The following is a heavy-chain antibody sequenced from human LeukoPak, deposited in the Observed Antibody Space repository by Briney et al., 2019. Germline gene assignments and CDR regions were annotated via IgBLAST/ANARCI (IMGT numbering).Heavy chain of an antibody. Sequence: PGGSLRLSCAASGFTFSSNAMSWVRQAPGKGLEWVSVITGNGGRTYYADSVKGRFTISRDNSKNTLYLQMNSLRAEDTAVYYCAKASGVLTGDYWGQGTLVTVSS. D-gene: IGHD6-25*01. CDR2: ITGNGGRT. J-gene: IGHJ4*02. CDR1: GFTFSSNA. CDR3: AKASGVLTGDY. V-gene: IGHV3-23*01.